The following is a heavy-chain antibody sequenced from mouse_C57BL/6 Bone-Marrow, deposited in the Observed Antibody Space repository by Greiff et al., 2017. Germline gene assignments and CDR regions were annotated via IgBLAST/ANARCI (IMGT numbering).Heavy chain of an antibody. J-gene: IGHJ2*01. CDR3: ARHYGSSWDY. CDR2: ISNGGGST. Sequence: EVQLVESGGGLVQPGGSLKLSCAASGFTFSDYYMYWVRQTPEKRLEWVAYISNGGGSTYYPDTVKGRFTISRDNAKNTLYLQMSRLKSEDTAMYYCARHYGSSWDYWGQGTTLTVSS. D-gene: IGHD1-1*01. V-gene: IGHV5-12*01. CDR1: GFTFSDYY.